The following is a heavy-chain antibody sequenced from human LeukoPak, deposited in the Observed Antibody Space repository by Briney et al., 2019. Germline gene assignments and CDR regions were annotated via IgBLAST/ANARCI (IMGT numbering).Heavy chain of an antibody. D-gene: IGHD6-6*01. V-gene: IGHV4-61*08. Sequence: SETLSLTCTVSGDSISSGGNYWSWIRQPPGKGLEWIGYIYYSGSTNYNPSLKSRVTISVDTSKNQFSLKLSSVTAADTAVYYCARVREYSNAFDPWGQGTLVTVSS. CDR2: IYYSGST. CDR3: ARVREYSNAFDP. CDR1: GDSISSGGNY. J-gene: IGHJ5*02.